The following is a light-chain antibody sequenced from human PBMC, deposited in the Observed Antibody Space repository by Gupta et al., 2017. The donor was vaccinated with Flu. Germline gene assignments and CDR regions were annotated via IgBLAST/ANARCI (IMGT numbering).Light chain of an antibody. CDR3: GECENYVGRFFV. Sequence: QSVLTQPPSVSGTPAQRLTISCSGSSPSIGSPDVWWHQHVPCTAPKLLVYRNNGRTSGDPDRSSRFKSGASAYMTIPALRSADAADYYCGECENYVGRFFVFGSGTKVTVL. J-gene: IGLJ1*01. CDR2: RNN. V-gene: IGLV1-47*01. CDR1: SPSIGSPD.